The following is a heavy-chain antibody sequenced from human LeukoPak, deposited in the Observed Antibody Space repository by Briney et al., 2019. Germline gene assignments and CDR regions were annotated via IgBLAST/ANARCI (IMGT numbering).Heavy chain of an antibody. J-gene: IGHJ4*02. CDR2: ISSSSSTI. CDR3: ASSMAAAGPYFDY. D-gene: IGHD6-13*01. CDR1: GFTFNNHA. V-gene: IGHV3-48*02. Sequence: PGGSLRLSCAASGFTFNNHAMHWVRQAPGKGLEWVSYISSSSSTIYYADSVKGRFTISRDNAKNSLYLQMNSLRDEDTAVYYCASSMAAAGPYFDYWGQGTLVTVSS.